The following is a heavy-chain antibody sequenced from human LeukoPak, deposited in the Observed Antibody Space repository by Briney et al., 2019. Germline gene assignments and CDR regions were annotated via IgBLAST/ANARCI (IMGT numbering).Heavy chain of an antibody. J-gene: IGHJ4*02. CDR2: ITSTATYI. Sequence: KPGGSLRLSCAASGFAFSTYSMNWVRQAPGKGLEWISSITSTATYIYYADSVKGRFTISRDNTKNSLYLQMSSLRAEDTAVYFCARVAGGKFHLDYWGQGTQVTVSS. V-gene: IGHV3-21*01. CDR1: GFAFSTYS. D-gene: IGHD6-13*01. CDR3: ARVAGGKFHLDY.